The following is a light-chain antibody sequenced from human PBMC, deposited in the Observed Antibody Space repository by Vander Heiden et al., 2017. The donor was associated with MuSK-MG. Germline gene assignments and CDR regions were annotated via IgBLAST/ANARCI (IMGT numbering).Light chain of an antibody. V-gene: IGLV1-40*01. J-gene: IGLJ2*01. CDR2: GNS. Sequence: SVLTPPPSVSGAPGQRVTISCTGSSSNIGAGYDVHWYQQLPGTAPKLLIYGNSNRPSGVPDRFSGSKSGTSASLAITGLQAEDEADYYCQSYDSSLSVVFGGGTKLTVL. CDR1: SSNIGAGYD. CDR3: QSYDSSLSVV.